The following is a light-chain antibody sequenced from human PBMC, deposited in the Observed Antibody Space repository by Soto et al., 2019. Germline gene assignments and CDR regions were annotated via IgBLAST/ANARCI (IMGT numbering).Light chain of an antibody. CDR1: QSVSSSY. J-gene: IGKJ1*01. V-gene: IGKV3-20*01. Sequence: EIVLTQSPGTLSLSPGERATLSCRASQSVSSSYLAWYQQKPGQAPSLLIYGASSRASGIPDRFSGSGSGTDFVLAISRLEPEDFAVYYCQQYGSSPTLTFGQGTKVEIK. CDR2: GAS. CDR3: QQYGSSPTLT.